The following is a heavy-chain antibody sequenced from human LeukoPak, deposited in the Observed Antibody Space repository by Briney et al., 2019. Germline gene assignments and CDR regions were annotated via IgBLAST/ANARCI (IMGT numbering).Heavy chain of an antibody. CDR1: GYIFITYY. J-gene: IGHJ6*03. CDR3: ARDPYYDKSGSGDYYYYMDV. Sequence: ASVKVSCKASGYIFITYYIHWVRQAPGQGLEWMGIINPDGGRTSYAQKFQGRVTMTRDTSTSTVYTELSSLRSEDTAVYYCARDPYYDKSGSGDYYYYMDVWGEGTTVTVSS. D-gene: IGHD3-22*01. CDR2: INPDGGRT. V-gene: IGHV1-46*01.